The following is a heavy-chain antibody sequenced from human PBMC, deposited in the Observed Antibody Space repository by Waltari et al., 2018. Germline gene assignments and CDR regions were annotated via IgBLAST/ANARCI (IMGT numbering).Heavy chain of an antibody. CDR3: ARGGSRWSDNYFDC. Sequence: QVHLQESGSGLVKPSETLSLTCAVSGYSITSGYYWGWVRQPPGKGLEWIGTVYYSGSTSPNPSLKSRVTISVDTSKNQFSLRLNSVTAADTAVYYCARGGSRWSDNYFDCWGQGTLVTVSS. CDR1: GYSITSGYY. J-gene: IGHJ4*02. D-gene: IGHD6-19*01. CDR2: VYYSGST. V-gene: IGHV4-38-2*01.